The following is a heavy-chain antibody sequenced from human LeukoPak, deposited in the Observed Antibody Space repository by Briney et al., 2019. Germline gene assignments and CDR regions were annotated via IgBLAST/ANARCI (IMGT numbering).Heavy chain of an antibody. CDR2: IYSGGST. CDR3: ARVFTPNLFFPRQKNAFDV. CDR1: GFTVSSNY. J-gene: IGHJ3*01. Sequence: GGSLRLSCAASGFTVSSNYMSWVRQAPGKGLEWVSVIYSGGSTYYADSVKGRFTISRDNSKNTLYLQMNSLRAEDTAVYYCARVFTPNLFFPRQKNAFDVWGQGTMVTVSS. V-gene: IGHV3-66*01. D-gene: IGHD3-3*01.